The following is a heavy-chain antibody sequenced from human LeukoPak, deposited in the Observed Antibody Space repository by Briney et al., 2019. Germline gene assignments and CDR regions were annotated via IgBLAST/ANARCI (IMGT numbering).Heavy chain of an antibody. CDR3: TRDMITFGGVIPNY. CDR2: IRSKANSYAT. V-gene: IGHV3-73*01. J-gene: IGHJ4*02. Sequence: GGSLRLSCAASGFTFSGSAMHSVRQASGKGLEWVGRIRSKANSYATAYAASVKGRFTISRDDSKNTAYLQMNSLKTEDTAVYYCTRDMITFGGVIPNYWGQGTLVTVSS. CDR1: GFTFSGSA. D-gene: IGHD3-16*02.